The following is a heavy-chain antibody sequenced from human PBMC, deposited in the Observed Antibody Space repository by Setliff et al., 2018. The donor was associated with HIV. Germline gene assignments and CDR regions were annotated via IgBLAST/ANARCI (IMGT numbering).Heavy chain of an antibody. J-gene: IGHJ4*02. Sequence: GGSLRLSCAASGFTFSDYWMSWVRQAPGKGLEWVANIKQDGTDKYYVDSVRGRFTISRDNARNSLFLQMNSLRAEDTAVYYCARGNTMVTDFDYWGQGTLVTVSS. CDR2: IKQDGTDK. CDR3: ARGNTMVTDFDY. CDR1: GFTFSDYW. D-gene: IGHD3-10*01. V-gene: IGHV3-7*01.